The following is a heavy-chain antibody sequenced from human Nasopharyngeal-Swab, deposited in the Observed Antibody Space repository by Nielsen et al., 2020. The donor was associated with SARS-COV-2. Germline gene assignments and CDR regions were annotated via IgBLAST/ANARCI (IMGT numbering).Heavy chain of an antibody. CDR3: ARGGWEGIAAADTRVY. J-gene: IGHJ4*02. V-gene: IGHV3-21*01. D-gene: IGHD6-13*01. Sequence: GESLKISCAASGFTFSSYSMNWVRQAPGKGLEWVSSISSSSSYIYYADSVKGRFTISRANAKNSLYLQMNSLRAEDTAVYYCARGGWEGIAAADTRVYWGQGTLVTVSS. CDR1: GFTFSSYS. CDR2: ISSSSSYI.